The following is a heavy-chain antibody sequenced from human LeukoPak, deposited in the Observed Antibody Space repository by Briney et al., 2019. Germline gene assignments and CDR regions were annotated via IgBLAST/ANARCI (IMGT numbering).Heavy chain of an antibody. CDR1: VYTLTYYD. J-gene: IGHJ4*02. CDR3: ARGRGGTVVRGYLDY. D-gene: IGHD3-10*01. CDR2: MNTNTGNT. Sequence: ASVTVSFKSSVYTLTYYDIMWGRLPPGRGPEWMGWMNTNTGNTASAQKFQGRVTITRDTSINTAYMKLHSLTSEDTAVYYCARGRGGTVVRGYLDYWGQGTLVTVSS. V-gene: IGHV1-8*01.